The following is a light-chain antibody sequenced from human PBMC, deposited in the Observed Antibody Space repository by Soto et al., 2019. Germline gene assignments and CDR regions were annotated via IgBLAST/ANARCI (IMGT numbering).Light chain of an antibody. J-gene: IGLJ3*02. V-gene: IGLV2-23*01. CDR3: CSYVGGTTLL. CDR2: EDT. CDR1: SSDIGTYNL. Sequence: QSVLTQPASLSGSPGQSITISCTGTSSDIGTYNLVSWYQQHPGMAPQFLIYEDTKRPSGVSNRFSASKSGNTASLTISGLRAEDEADYYCCSYVGGTTLLFGGGTKLTVL.